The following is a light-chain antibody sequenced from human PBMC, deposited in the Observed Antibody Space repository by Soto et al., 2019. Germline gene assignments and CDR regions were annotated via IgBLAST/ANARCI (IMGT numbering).Light chain of an antibody. V-gene: IGLV2-11*01. CDR1: SSDVGAYNY. CDR3: CSYAGTYTYV. J-gene: IGLJ1*01. Sequence: QSALTQPRSVSGSPGQSVTISCTGTSSDVGAYNYVSWYQQEPGKAPKLMIYDVIKRPSGVPDRFSGSKSDNAASLTISGRQAEDEADYYCCSYAGTYTYVFGTGTKLTVL. CDR2: DVI.